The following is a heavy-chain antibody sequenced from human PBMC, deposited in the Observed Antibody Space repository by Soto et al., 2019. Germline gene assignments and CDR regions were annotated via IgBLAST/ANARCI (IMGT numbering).Heavy chain of an antibody. V-gene: IGHV4-30-4*01. CDR3: ARTGITMIVVDVDWFDP. CDR1: GGSISSGDYY. J-gene: IGHJ5*02. CDR2: IYYSGST. Sequence: SETLSLTCTVSGGSISSGDYYWSWIRQPPGKGLEWIGYIYYSGSTYYNPSLKSRVTISVDTSKNQFSLKLSSVTAADTAVYYCARTGITMIVVDVDWFDPWGQGTLVTVSS. D-gene: IGHD3-22*01.